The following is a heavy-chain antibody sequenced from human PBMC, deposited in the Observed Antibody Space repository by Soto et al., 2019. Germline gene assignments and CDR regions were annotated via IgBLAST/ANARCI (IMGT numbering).Heavy chain of an antibody. CDR2: INHSGST. CDR3: ARARRAKWLRLVCYFDY. V-gene: IGHV4-34*01. J-gene: IGHJ4*02. CDR1: GGSFSGYY. D-gene: IGHD5-12*01. Sequence: PSETLSLTCAVYGGSFSGYYWSWIRQPPGKGLEWIGEINHSGSTNYNPSLKSRVTISVDTSKNQFSLKLSSVTAADTAVYYCARARRAKWLRLVCYFDYWGQGTLVTVSS.